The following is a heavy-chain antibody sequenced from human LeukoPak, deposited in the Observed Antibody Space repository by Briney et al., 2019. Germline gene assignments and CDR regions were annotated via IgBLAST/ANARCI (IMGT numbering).Heavy chain of an antibody. CDR3: ARESYVWGSYRYYFDY. D-gene: IGHD3-16*02. V-gene: IGHV3-30-3*01. CDR2: ISYDGSNK. J-gene: IGHJ4*02. CDR1: GFTFSSYA. Sequence: PGGSLRLSCAASGFTFSSYARHWVRQAPGKGLEWVAVISYDGSNKYYADSVKGRFTISRDNSKNTLYPQMNSLRAEDTAVYYCARESYVWGSYRYYFDYWGQGTLVTVSS.